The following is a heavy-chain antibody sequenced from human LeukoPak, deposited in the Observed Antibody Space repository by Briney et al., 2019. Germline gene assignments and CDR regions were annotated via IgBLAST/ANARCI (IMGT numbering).Heavy chain of an antibody. D-gene: IGHD5-24*01. CDR1: GFSFSSYV. V-gene: IGHV3-33*05. J-gene: IGHJ4*02. Sequence: PGGSLRLSCAASGFSFSSYVMHWVRQAPGKGLEWVAGISLDGSDKYYTDSVKGRFTISRDNSMNTLYLQMNSLRAEVTAVYHCTRERRRDGYNYWGQGTLVTVSS. CDR2: ISLDGSDK. CDR3: TRERRRDGYNY.